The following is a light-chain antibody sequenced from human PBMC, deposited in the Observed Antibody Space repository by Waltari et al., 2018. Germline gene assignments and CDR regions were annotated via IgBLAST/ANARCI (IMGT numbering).Light chain of an antibody. CDR2: EVS. CDR1: ISDIGGSNY. Sequence: QSALTQPPSASGPPGQSVTIPCTGPISDIGGSNYVYCYHQHPGKAPTLMIYEVSKRPSGVPDRFSRSKSGNTASLTVSGLQAEDEADYYCSSYAGNDNFEVFGGGTKLTVL. CDR3: SSYAGNDNFEV. V-gene: IGLV2-8*01. J-gene: IGLJ3*02.